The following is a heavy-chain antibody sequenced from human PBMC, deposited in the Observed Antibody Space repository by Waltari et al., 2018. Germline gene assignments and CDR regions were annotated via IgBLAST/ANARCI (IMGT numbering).Heavy chain of an antibody. CDR2: INPSGGST. CDR3: ALDTGALWMDV. CDR1: EYTFTSSY. V-gene: IGHV1-46*01. D-gene: IGHD2-21*01. J-gene: IGHJ6*02. Sequence: QVQLVQSGAEVKKPGASVKISCKTSEYTFTSSYIHWVRQAPGQGLEWMGIINPSGGSTIYAQKFQGRVTMTRDTSTSTVYMELSSLRSEDMAVYYCALDTGALWMDVWGQGTTVTVSS.